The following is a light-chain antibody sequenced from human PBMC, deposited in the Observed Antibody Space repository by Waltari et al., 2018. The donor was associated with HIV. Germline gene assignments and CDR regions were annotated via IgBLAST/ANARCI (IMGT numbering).Light chain of an antibody. J-gene: IGLJ1*01. CDR3: SSYTSSSTLYV. CDR1: SSDVGGYNY. V-gene: IGLV2-14*03. Sequence: QSALTQPASVSGSPGQSITISCTGTSSDVGGYNYVSWYQQHPGNAPKLMISDVSNRPSGVTNRFSGSKSGDTASLTISGLQVEDEADYYCSSYTSSSTLYVFGTGTKVTVL. CDR2: DVS.